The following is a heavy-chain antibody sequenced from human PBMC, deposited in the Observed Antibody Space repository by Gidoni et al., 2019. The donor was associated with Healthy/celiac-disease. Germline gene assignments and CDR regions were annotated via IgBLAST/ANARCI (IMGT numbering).Heavy chain of an antibody. CDR3: ARGRKDYYDYDGMDV. CDR1: GFSLSNARMG. Sequence: QVTLKESGPVLVKPTETLTLTCTVSGFSLSNARMGVSWIRQPPGKALEWLAHIFSNDEKSYSTSLKSRLTISKDTSKSQVVLTMTNMDPVDTATYYWARGRKDYYDYDGMDVWGQGTTVTVSS. J-gene: IGHJ6*02. CDR2: IFSNDEK. V-gene: IGHV2-26*01.